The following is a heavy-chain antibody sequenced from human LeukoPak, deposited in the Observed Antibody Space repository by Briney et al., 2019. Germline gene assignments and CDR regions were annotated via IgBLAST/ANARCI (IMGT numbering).Heavy chain of an antibody. CDR2: INGRGDDT. CDR3: AKGLRSSSSFFDS. V-gene: IGHV3-23*01. J-gene: IGHJ4*02. D-gene: IGHD6-19*01. CDR1: SGFA. Sequence: GESLRLSCAAFSGFAMSWVRQAPGKGLEWVSAINGRGDDTYYPDSVKGRFTISRDNSNNTLYLQVNSLRAEDTAVDYCAKGLRSSSSFFDSWGQGILVTVSS.